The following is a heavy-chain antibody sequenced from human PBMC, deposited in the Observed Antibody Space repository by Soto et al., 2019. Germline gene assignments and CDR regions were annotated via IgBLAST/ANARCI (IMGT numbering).Heavy chain of an antibody. CDR3: SSRSSVWTDWYFDL. CDR2: IIPIFGTA. Sequence: QVQLVQSGAEVKKPGSSVKVSCKASVGTFSSYAISWVRQAPGQGLEWMGGIIPIFGTANYAQKFQGRVRITADESTSTAYVELSSRRSEDTAVYYCSSRSSVWTDWYFDLWGRGTLVTVSS. CDR1: VGTFSSYA. J-gene: IGHJ2*01. V-gene: IGHV1-69*01. D-gene: IGHD6-19*01.